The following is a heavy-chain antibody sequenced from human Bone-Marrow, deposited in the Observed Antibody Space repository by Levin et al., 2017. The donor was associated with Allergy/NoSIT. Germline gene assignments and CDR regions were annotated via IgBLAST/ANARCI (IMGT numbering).Heavy chain of an antibody. V-gene: IGHV3-53*01. Sequence: GGSLRLSCAASGFTVTGNYMTWVRQAPGKGLEWVSGIYSGGNTYYVDSVKGRFTISRDSSKNTLFLQMNNLRVEDTAVYYCARDLEYDSSNVDYYYYGLDVWGQGTTVIVSS. CDR1: GFTVTGNY. CDR2: IYSGGNT. J-gene: IGHJ6*02. CDR3: ARDLEYDSSNVDYYYYGLDV. D-gene: IGHD6-6*01.